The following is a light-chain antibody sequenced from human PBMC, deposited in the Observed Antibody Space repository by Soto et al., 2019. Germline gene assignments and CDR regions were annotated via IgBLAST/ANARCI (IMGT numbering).Light chain of an antibody. V-gene: IGKV1-27*01. Sequence: DIQMTQSPSSLSASVGDRVTITCRASQGISNYLAWYQQKPGKVTKLLLYAASTLQSVVPSRFSGSGSGTDFTLTISSLQPEDVATYYCQKHNSAPFTFGPGTKVDIK. J-gene: IGKJ3*01. CDR3: QKHNSAPFT. CDR1: QGISNY. CDR2: AAS.